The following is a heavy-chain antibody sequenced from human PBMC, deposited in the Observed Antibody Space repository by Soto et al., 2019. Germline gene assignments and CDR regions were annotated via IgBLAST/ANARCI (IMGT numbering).Heavy chain of an antibody. Sequence: PGGSLRLSCAATGFTFSSYGRHWVRQAPGKGLEWVAVISYDGSNKYYADSVKGRFTISRDNSKNTLYLQMNSLRAEDTAVYYCADDYYYGMDVWGQGTTVTVSS. J-gene: IGHJ6*02. CDR3: ADDYYYGMDV. CDR1: GFTFSSYG. CDR2: ISYDGSNK. V-gene: IGHV3-30*18.